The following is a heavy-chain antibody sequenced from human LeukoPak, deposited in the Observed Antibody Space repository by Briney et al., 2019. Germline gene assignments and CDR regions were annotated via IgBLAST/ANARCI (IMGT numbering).Heavy chain of an antibody. V-gene: IGHV1-2*02. CDR1: GYTFTGYY. CDR3: ARVGHGGYCSSTSCSEFDP. D-gene: IGHD2-2*01. J-gene: IGHJ5*02. Sequence: GASVKVSCKASGYTFTGYYMSWVRQAPGQGLEWMGLINPNSGGTNYEQKFQGRVTMTRDTSISTAYMVLSGLRSDDTAVYYCARVGHGGYCSSTSCSEFDPWGQGTLVTVSS. CDR2: INPNSGGT.